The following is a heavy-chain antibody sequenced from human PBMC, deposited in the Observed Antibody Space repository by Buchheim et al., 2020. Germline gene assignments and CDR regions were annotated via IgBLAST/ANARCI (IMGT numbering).Heavy chain of an antibody. CDR3: ARDEAAKYHDYYYYGMDV. CDR1: GGSISSGDYY. Sequence: QVQLQESGPGLVKPSQTLSLTCTVSGGSISSGDYYWSWIRQPAGKGLEWIGRIYTSGSTNYNPSLKSRVTMSVDTSKNQFSLKLSSVTAADTAVYYCARDEAAKYHDYYYYGMDVWGQGTT. D-gene: IGHD2-2*01. J-gene: IGHJ6*02. V-gene: IGHV4-61*02. CDR2: IYTSGST.